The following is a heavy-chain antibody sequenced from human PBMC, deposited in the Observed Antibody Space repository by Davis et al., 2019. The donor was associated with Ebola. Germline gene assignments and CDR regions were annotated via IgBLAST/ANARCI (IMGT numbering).Heavy chain of an antibody. Sequence: SETLSFTCTVSGGSISSYYWSWIRQPPGKGLEWIGYIYYSGSTNYNPSLKSRVTISVDTSKNQFSLKLSSVTAVDTAVYYCASFGYSYGSIDYWGQGTLVTVSS. V-gene: IGHV4-59*01. J-gene: IGHJ4*02. CDR1: GGSISSYY. CDR2: IYYSGST. D-gene: IGHD5-18*01. CDR3: ASFGYSYGSIDY.